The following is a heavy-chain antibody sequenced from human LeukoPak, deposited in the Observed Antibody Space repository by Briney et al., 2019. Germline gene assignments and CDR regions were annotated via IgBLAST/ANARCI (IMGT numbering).Heavy chain of an antibody. Sequence: ASVKVSCKASGYTFIGYYLHWVRQAPGQGLEWMEWINPHNGDTNYAQKFQGRVTMTRDTSITTAYMELSRLNSDDTAVYYCATVRDIVVGGGPYYFDYWGQGTLVTVSS. CDR1: GYTFIGYY. CDR3: ATVRDIVVGGGPYYFDY. D-gene: IGHD2-15*01. J-gene: IGHJ4*02. CDR2: INPHNGDT. V-gene: IGHV1-2*02.